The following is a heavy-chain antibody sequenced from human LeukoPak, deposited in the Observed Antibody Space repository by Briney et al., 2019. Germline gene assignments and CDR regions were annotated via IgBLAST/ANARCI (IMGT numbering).Heavy chain of an antibody. CDR1: GYTFTSYG. Sequence: ASVKVSCKASGYTFTSYGISWVRQAPGQGLEWMGWISAYNGNTNYAQKLQGRVTMTTDTSTSTDYMELRSLRSDDTAVYYCASTVGITFGGRYGMDAWGQGTTVTVSS. CDR2: ISAYNGNT. CDR3: ASTVGITFGGRYGMDA. D-gene: IGHD3-16*01. V-gene: IGHV1-18*01. J-gene: IGHJ6*02.